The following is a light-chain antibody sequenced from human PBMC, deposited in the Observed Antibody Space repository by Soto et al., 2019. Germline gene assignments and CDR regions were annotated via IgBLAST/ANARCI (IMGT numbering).Light chain of an antibody. CDR2: GAS. CDR1: QSVSSSY. Sequence: EIVLTQSPGTLSLSPGERATLSCRASQSVSSSYLAWYQQKPCQAPRLLIYGASSRATGIPDRFSGSGSGTDFTLTISRLEPEDFAVYYCQQYGSSPDTFGPGTKVYIK. CDR3: QQYGSSPDT. J-gene: IGKJ3*01. V-gene: IGKV3-20*01.